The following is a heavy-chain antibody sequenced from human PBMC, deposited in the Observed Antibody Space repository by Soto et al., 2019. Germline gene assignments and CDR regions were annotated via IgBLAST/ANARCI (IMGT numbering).Heavy chain of an antibody. CDR2: IHYSGST. Sequence: SETLSLTCTVSGGSISSSSYYWGWIRQPPGKGLEWIGSIHYSGSTYYNPSLKSRVTISVDTSKNQFSLKLSSVTAADTAVYYCARQGYSSSWYTKLHYFDYWGQGTLVTVSS. CDR3: ARQGYSSSWYTKLHYFDY. CDR1: GGSISSSSYY. D-gene: IGHD6-13*01. V-gene: IGHV4-39*01. J-gene: IGHJ4*02.